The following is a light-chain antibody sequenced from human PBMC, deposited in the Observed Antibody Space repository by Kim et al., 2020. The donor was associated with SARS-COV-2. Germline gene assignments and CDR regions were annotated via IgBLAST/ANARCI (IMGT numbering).Light chain of an antibody. CDR3: QSYDSSNHVV. J-gene: IGLJ2*01. V-gene: IGLV6-57*03. CDR2: EDN. Sequence: KTVTISCTRSSGSNASNYVQWYQQRPGSAPTTVIYEDNQRPSGVPGRFSGSSDSSSNSASLTISGLKTEDEADYYCQSYDSSNHVVFGGGTQLTVL. CDR1: SGSNASNY.